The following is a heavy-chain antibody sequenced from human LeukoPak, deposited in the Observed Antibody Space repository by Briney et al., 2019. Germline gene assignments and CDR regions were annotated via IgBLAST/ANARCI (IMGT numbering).Heavy chain of an antibody. J-gene: IGHJ4*02. CDR3: AKDLAYSSSYLFDY. V-gene: IGHV3-30*18. CDR1: GFTFSSYG. CDR2: ISYDGSNR. D-gene: IGHD6-6*01. Sequence: GGSLRLSCAASGFTFSSYGMHWVRQAPGKGLEWVAVISYDGSNRYYADSVKGRFTISRDNSKNTLYLQMNSLRAEDTAIYYCAKDLAYSSSYLFDYWGQGTLVTVSS.